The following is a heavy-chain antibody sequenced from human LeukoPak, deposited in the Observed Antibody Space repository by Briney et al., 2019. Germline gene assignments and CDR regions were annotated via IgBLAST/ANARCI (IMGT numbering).Heavy chain of an antibody. D-gene: IGHD6-19*01. CDR1: GYTLTELS. CDR3: LPLLYSSGWYYFDY. CDR2: FDPEDGET. V-gene: IGHV1-24*01. J-gene: IGHJ4*02. Sequence: ASVKVSCKVSGYTLTELSMHWVRQAPGKGLEWMGGFDPEDGETIYAQKFQGRVTMTEDTSTDTAYMELSSLRSEDTAVYYCLPLLYSSGWYYFDYWGQGTLVTVSS.